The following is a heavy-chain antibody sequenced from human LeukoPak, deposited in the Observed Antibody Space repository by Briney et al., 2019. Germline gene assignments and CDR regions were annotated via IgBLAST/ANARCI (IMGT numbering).Heavy chain of an antibody. D-gene: IGHD5-18*01. V-gene: IGHV3-30-3*01. J-gene: IGHJ4*02. CDR3: ARDTGYSYGQGDY. CDR2: ISYDGSNK. CDR1: GFTFSSYA. Sequence: GGSLRLSCAASGFTFSSYAMHWVRQAPRKGLEWVAVISYDGSNKYYADSVKGRFTISRDNSKNTLYLQMNSLRAEDTAVYYCARDTGYSYGQGDYWGQGTLVTVSS.